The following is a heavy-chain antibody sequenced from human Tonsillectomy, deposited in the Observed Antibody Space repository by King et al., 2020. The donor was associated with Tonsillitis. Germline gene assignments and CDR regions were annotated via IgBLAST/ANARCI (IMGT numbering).Heavy chain of an antibody. CDR2: IYYSGCT. CDR1: GDSIRTYY. Sequence: VQLQESGPGLVKPSETLSLTCTVSGDSIRTYYWSWIRQPPGKGLEWIGYIYYSGCTNYNPTLKSRVTISVETSKNQFSLNLNSVTAADTAVYYCGRGPNGGNLLFDIWGQGTVVTVSS. V-gene: IGHV4-59*01. D-gene: IGHD4-23*01. CDR3: GRGPNGGNLLFDI. J-gene: IGHJ3*02.